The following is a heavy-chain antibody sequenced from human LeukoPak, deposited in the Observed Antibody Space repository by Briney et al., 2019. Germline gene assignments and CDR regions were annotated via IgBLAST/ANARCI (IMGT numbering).Heavy chain of an antibody. D-gene: IGHD3-9*01. CDR2: ISGSGGST. CDR3: AKFQDDILTGYYSYYYYGMDV. V-gene: IGHV3-23*01. J-gene: IGHJ6*04. Sequence: GGSLRLSCAASGFTFSSYAMSWVRQAPGKGLEWVSAISGSGGSTYYADSVKGRFTISRDNSKNTPYLQMNSLRAEDTAVYYCAKFQDDILTGYYSYYYYGMDVWGKGTTVTVSS. CDR1: GFTFSSYA.